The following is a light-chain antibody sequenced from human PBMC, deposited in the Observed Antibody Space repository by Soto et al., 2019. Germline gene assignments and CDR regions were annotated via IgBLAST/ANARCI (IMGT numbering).Light chain of an antibody. V-gene: IGKV3-15*01. Sequence: EIVMTQSPATLSVSPGERATLSCRASQSVSSNLAWYQQKPGQAPRLLIYGALTRATGIPARFSGSGSGTEFTLTISSLQSEDFAVYYCQQYNNWPPWTFGQGTKVEFK. CDR2: GAL. CDR1: QSVSSN. CDR3: QQYNNWPPWT. J-gene: IGKJ1*01.